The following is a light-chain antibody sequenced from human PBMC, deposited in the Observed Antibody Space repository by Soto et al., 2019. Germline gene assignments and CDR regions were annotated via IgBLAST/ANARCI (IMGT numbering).Light chain of an antibody. CDR3: SSYTSSSTHVV. J-gene: IGLJ2*01. CDR2: SYN. Sequence: QSVLTQPPSASGTPGQRVTISCSGTNSNIGSNFVYWYQHLPGTTPKLLVFSYNQRPSGVPDRFSGSKSGSSASLAISGLRSEDEADYYCSSYTSSSTHVVFGGGTKLTVL. CDR1: NSNIGSNF. V-gene: IGLV1-47*02.